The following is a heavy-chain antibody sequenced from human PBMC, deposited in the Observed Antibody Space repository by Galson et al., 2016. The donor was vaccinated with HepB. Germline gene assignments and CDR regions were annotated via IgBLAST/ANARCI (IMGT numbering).Heavy chain of an antibody. D-gene: IGHD2-21*01. V-gene: IGHV2-5*02. Sequence: PALVKPTQTLTLTCTFSGFSLRVTGVGVGWIRQPPGEAPEWLALIYWDDDKRYSPFLKHRPTITKDTSKNQVVLTMTNLDPVDTGTYYCARAYCGGDCYSHNVLYYYGLDVWGQGTTVTVSS. CDR2: IYWDDDK. J-gene: IGHJ6*02. CDR1: GFSLRVTGVG. CDR3: ARAYCGGDCYSHNVLYYYGLDV.